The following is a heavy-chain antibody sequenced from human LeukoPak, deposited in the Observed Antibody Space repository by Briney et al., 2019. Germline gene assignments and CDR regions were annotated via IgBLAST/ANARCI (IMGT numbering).Heavy chain of an antibody. CDR2: IIPILGIA. D-gene: IGHD4-11*01. J-gene: IGHJ4*02. V-gene: IGHV1-69*04. Sequence: GSSVKVSFKASGGTFSSYTISWVRQAPGQGLEWMGRIIPILGIANYAQKFQGRVTITADKSTSTAYMELSSLRSEDTAVYYCARERGYSNYVIEYWGQGALVTVSS. CDR1: GGTFSSYT. CDR3: ARERGYSNYVIEY.